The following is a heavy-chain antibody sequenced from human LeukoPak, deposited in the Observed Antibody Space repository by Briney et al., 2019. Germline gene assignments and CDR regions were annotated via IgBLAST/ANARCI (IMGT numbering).Heavy chain of an antibody. V-gene: IGHV4-34*01. J-gene: IGHJ5*02. CDR1: GGSFSGYY. CDR2: INHSGST. CDR3: AGGAFWSGYWFDP. Sequence: SETLSLTCAVYGGSFSGYYWSWIRQPPGKGLEWIGEINHSGSTNYNPSLKSRVTISVDTSKNQFSLKLSSVTAADTAVYFCAGGAFWSGYWFDPWGQGTLVTASS. D-gene: IGHD3-3*01.